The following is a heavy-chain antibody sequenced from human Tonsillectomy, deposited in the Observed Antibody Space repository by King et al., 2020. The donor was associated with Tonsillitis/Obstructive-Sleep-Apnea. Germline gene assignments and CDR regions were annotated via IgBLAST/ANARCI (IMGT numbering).Heavy chain of an antibody. CDR1: GGTFSSYA. CDR2: IIPIFGIS. V-gene: IGHV1-69*01. J-gene: IGHJ5*02. CDR3: ATVPRANWFDP. Sequence: QLVQSGAEVKKPGSSVKVSCNASGGTFSSYAIIWVRQAPGQGLEFMGGIIPIFGISNYSQKFQCRVTITADESTTTAYMELSSLRSEDTAVYYCATVPRANWFDPWGQGTLVTVSS.